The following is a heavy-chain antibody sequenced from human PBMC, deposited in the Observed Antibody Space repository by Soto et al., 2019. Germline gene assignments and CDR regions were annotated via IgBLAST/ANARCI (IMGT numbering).Heavy chain of an antibody. V-gene: IGHV4-59*08. J-gene: IGHJ3*02. CDR1: GGSICSYY. Sequence: SETLPLTCAVSGGSICSYYRSWIRQPPGKGLEWIGYIYYSGSTNYNPSLKSRVTISVDTSKNQFSLKLSSVTAADTAVYYCARRNCSGGSCYNDAFDIWGQGTMVTVSS. CDR3: ARRNCSGGSCYNDAFDI. CDR2: IYYSGST. D-gene: IGHD2-15*01.